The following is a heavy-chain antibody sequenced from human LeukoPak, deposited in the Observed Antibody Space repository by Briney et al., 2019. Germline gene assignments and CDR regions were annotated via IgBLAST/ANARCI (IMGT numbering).Heavy chain of an antibody. CDR1: GFTVSGYA. Sequence: PGGSLRLSCAASGFTVSGYAMNWVRQAPGKGLEWVANINQDETEKFYVDSVVGRFTISRDNGKNFLYLQMNSLRAEDTAVYHCAKSGGFFDTWGQGTLVTVSS. V-gene: IGHV3-7*01. J-gene: IGHJ5*02. CDR3: AKSGGFFDT. D-gene: IGHD1-26*01. CDR2: INQDETEK.